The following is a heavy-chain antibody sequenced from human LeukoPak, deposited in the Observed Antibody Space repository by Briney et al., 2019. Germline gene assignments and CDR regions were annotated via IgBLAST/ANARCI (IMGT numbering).Heavy chain of an antibody. CDR3: AREPTHYDFWSGYSDSGMDV. V-gene: IGHV1-18*01. D-gene: IGHD3-3*01. J-gene: IGHJ6*02. CDR1: GYTFTSYG. Sequence: ASVKVSCKASGYTFTSYGISWVRQAPGQELEWMGWISAYNGDTNYAQKLQGRVTLTTDTSTSTAYMELRSLRSDDTAVYYCAREPTHYDFWSGYSDSGMDVWGQGTTVTVSS. CDR2: ISAYNGDT.